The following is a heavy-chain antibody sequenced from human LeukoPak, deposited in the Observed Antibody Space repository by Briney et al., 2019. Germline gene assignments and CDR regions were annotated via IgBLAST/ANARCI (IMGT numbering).Heavy chain of an antibody. D-gene: IGHD3-10*01. CDR3: ARDRLNGWVGSGFDY. J-gene: IGHJ4*02. CDR1: GGSISSYY. V-gene: IGHV4-59*01. CDR2: IYDSGGT. Sequence: SETLSLTCTVSGGSISSYYWSWIRQPPGKGLEWIGYIYDSGGTNYNPSLRSRVTISVDTSKDQFSLKLNSVTAADTAVYYCARDRLNGWVGSGFDYWGQGTLVTVSS.